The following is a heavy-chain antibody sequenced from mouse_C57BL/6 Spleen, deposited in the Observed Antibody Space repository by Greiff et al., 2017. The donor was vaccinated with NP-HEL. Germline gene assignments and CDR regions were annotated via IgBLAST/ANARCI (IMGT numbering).Heavy chain of an antibody. J-gene: IGHJ3*01. V-gene: IGHV1-50*01. CDR1: GYTFTSYW. D-gene: IGHD2-1*01. Sequence: VQLQQPGAELVKPGASVKLSCKASGYTFTSYWMQWVKQRPGQGLEWIGEIDPSDSYTNYNQKFKGKATLTVDTSSSTAYMQLSSLTSEDSAVYYCARGYGNWFAYWGQGTLVTVSA. CDR3: ARGYGNWFAY. CDR2: IDPSDSYT.